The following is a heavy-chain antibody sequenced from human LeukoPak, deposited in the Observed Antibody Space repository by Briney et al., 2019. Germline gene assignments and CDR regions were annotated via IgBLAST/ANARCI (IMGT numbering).Heavy chain of an antibody. V-gene: IGHV3-53*01. CDR2: IYSGGST. CDR1: GFTVSSNY. Sequence: GGSLRLSCAASGFTVSSNYMSWVRQAPGKGLEWVSVIYSGGSTYYADSVKGRLTISRDNAKNSLYLQMNSLTAEDTAVYYCAKAQQLWYHFDYWGQGTLVTVSS. CDR3: AKAQQLWYHFDY. D-gene: IGHD5-18*01. J-gene: IGHJ4*02.